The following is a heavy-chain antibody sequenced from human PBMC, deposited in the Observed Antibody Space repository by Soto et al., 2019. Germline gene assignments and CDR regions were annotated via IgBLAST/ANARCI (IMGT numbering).Heavy chain of an antibody. CDR2: INAGNGNT. CDR1: GYTFTTFV. J-gene: IGHJ4*02. V-gene: IGHV1-3*05. Sequence: QVQLVQSGAEEKKPGASVKVSCKASGYTFTTFVIHWVRKAPGQRLEWMGWINAGNGNTKYSQKFQGRVTITRDTSASTAYMELSSLRSEDTAVYYCARSIVVVTALDYWGQGTLVTVSS. D-gene: IGHD2-21*02. CDR3: ARSIVVVTALDY.